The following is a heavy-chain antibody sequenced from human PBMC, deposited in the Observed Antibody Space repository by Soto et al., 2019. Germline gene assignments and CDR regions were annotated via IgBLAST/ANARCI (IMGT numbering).Heavy chain of an antibody. CDR2: ISSNGGST. V-gene: IGHV3-64*01. CDR1: GFTFSSYA. CDR3: ARDHALGYCSSTSCPPDY. J-gene: IGHJ4*02. Sequence: EVQLVESGGGLVQPGGSLRLSCAASGFTFSSYAMHWVRQAPGKGLEYVSAISSNGGSTYYANSVKGRFTISRDNSKNTLYLQMGSLRDEDMAVYYCARDHALGYCSSTSCPPDYWGQGTLVTVSS. D-gene: IGHD2-2*01.